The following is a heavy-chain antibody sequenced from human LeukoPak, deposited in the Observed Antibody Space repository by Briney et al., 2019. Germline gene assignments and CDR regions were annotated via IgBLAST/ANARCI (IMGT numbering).Heavy chain of an antibody. V-gene: IGHV1-2*02. J-gene: IGHJ4*02. CDR2: INPNSGGT. CDR1: GYTFTGYY. Sequence: ASVKVSCKASGYTFTGYYMHWVRQAPGQGLEWMGWINPNSGGTNDAQKFQGRVTMTRDTSIGTAYMELSRLRSDDTAVYYCARTVKGKDGQWLVLVYWGQGTLVTVSS. D-gene: IGHD6-19*01. CDR3: ARTVKGKDGQWLVLVY.